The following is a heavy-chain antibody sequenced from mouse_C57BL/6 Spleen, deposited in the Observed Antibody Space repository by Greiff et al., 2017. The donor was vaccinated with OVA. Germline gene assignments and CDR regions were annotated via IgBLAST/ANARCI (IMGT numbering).Heavy chain of an antibody. V-gene: IGHV1-62-2*01. CDR3: ARLRRLYYDYDGGFAY. CDR2: FYPGSGSI. CDR1: GYTFTEYT. D-gene: IGHD2-4*01. Sequence: QVQLQQSGAELVKPGASVKLSCKASGYTFTEYTIPWVKQRSGQGLEWIGWFYPGSGSIKYNEKFKDKATLTADKSSSTVYMELSRLTSEDSAVYLWARLRRLYYDYDGGFAYWGQGTLVTVSA. J-gene: IGHJ3*01.